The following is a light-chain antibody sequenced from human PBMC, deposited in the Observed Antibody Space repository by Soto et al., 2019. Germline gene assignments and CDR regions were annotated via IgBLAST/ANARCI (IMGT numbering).Light chain of an antibody. CDR1: QTISYY. V-gene: IGKV1-39*01. CDR3: QQYNNRPPRT. Sequence: DNQMTQSPSSLSASVGDRVTIACRASQTISYYVNWYQQKPGKAPMLLIYSASSLQSGVPSRFSGSGSGTEFTLTISSLQSEDFAVYYCQQYNNRPPRTFGQGTKVDVK. J-gene: IGKJ1*01. CDR2: SAS.